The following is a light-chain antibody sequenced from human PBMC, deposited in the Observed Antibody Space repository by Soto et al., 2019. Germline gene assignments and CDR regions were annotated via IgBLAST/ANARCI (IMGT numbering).Light chain of an antibody. J-gene: IGLJ3*02. Sequence: QSALTQPRSVCGSPVQSVTISCSGTSSAVGGYDYVSWYQQHPGNAPKPMIYNVSERPSWAPDRFSGAKSGNTASLTISGLGDADEADDYYCSYGGRYRVGVFGGGTKVTVL. V-gene: IGLV2-11*01. CDR3: CSYGGRYRVGV. CDR2: NVS. CDR1: SSAVGGYDY.